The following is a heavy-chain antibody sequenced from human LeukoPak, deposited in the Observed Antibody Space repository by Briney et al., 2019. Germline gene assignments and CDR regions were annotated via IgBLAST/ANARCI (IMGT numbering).Heavy chain of an antibody. CDR2: LKQDGSVK. CDR3: ARVRGSYCSDY. Sequence: GGSLRLSCVASGFTFSTYWMSWVRQAPGKGLEWVANLKQDGSVKHYVDSVKGRFTISRDNAKNSLYLQMNSLRVDDTAVYYCARVRGSYCSDYWGQGTLVTVSS. D-gene: IGHD1-26*01. CDR1: GFTFSTYW. V-gene: IGHV3-7*01. J-gene: IGHJ4*02.